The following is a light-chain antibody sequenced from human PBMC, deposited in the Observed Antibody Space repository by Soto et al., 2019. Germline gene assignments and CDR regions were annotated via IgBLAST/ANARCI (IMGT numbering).Light chain of an antibody. CDR2: AAS. CDR3: QQSYSTPLT. Sequence: DIQMNQSTSSLSASVGARVTITCRASQSISSYLNWYQQKPGKAPKLLIYAASSLQSGVPSRFSGSGSGTDFTLTISSLQPEDFATYYCQQSYSTPLTFGGGTKVEIK. CDR1: QSISSY. J-gene: IGKJ4*01. V-gene: IGKV1-39*01.